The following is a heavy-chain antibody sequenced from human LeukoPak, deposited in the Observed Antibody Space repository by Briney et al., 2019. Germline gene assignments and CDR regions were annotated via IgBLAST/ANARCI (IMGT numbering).Heavy chain of an antibody. Sequence: GGSLRLSCAASGFTFSSYEMSWVRQAPGKGLEWVSYIGSSGSAIYYADSVKGRFTISRDNAKNSLYLQMNSLRAEDTAVYYCARAGYSRNGTMYYYYGMDVWGQGTTVTVSS. J-gene: IGHJ6*02. D-gene: IGHD1-1*01. V-gene: IGHV3-48*03. CDR1: GFTFSSYE. CDR3: ARAGYSRNGTMYYYYGMDV. CDR2: IGSSGSAI.